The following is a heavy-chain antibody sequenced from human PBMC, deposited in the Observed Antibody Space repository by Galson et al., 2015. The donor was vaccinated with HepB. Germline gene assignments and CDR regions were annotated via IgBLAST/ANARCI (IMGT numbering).Heavy chain of an antibody. Sequence: VKVSCKVSGYTFTDYYMHWVQQAPGKGLEWMGLVDPEDGETIYAEKFQGRVTITADTSTDTAYMELSSLRSEDTAVYYCARRRSLAAAMGNGNWFDPWGQGTLVTVSS. D-gene: IGHD2-2*01. CDR2: VDPEDGET. V-gene: IGHV1-69-2*01. CDR1: GYTFTDYY. CDR3: ARRRSLAAAMGNGNWFDP. J-gene: IGHJ5*02.